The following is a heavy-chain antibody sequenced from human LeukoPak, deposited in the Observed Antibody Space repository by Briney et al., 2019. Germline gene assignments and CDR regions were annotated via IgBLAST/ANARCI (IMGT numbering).Heavy chain of an antibody. CDR2: TYTSGST. J-gene: IGHJ5*02. Sequence: SETLSLTCTVSGGSISSGSYYWSWIRQPAGKGLEWIGRTYTSGSTNYNPSLKSRVTISVDTSKNQFSLKLSSVTAADTAVYYCARGGYSGYVAWSDPWGQGTLVTVSS. D-gene: IGHD5-12*01. CDR1: GGSISSGSYY. V-gene: IGHV4-61*02. CDR3: ARGGYSGYVAWSDP.